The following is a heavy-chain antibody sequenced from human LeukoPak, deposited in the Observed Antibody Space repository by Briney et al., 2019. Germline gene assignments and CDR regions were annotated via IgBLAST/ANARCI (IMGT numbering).Heavy chain of an antibody. CDR2: IKQDGSVQ. CDR1: KFTFSSYW. Sequence: GGSLRLSCAASKFTFSSYWMSWVRQAPGKGLEWVANIKQDGSVQFYMDSLKGRFPVSRDNAKNSLYLQMNGLRVEDTAVYYCTRLQIAVAGPNWFDPWGQGTLVTVSS. CDR3: TRLQIAVAGPNWFDP. J-gene: IGHJ5*02. V-gene: IGHV3-7*01. D-gene: IGHD6-19*01.